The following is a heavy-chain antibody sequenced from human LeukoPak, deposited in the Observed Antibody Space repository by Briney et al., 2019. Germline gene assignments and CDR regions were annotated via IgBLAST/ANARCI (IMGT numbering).Heavy chain of an antibody. CDR1: GFTVSSNL. D-gene: IGHD2-21*02. J-gene: IGHJ4*02. V-gene: IGHV3-66*01. CDR2: LYSAGST. Sequence: SGGSLRLSCAASGFTVSSNLMSWVRQAPGGGLEWVSLLYSAGSTYYAGSVKGRFTISGDSSKNTLYLQMNSLRAEDTAVYYCARVAGWGLDYWGQGTLVTVSS. CDR3: ARVAGWGLDY.